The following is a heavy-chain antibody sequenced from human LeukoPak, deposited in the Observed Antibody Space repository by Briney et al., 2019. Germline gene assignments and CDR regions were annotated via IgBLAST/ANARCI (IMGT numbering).Heavy chain of an antibody. V-gene: IGHV3-7*01. D-gene: IGHD6-19*01. CDR3: ARDTSPSSSSSYFDAFDM. CDR1: GFTVSNDW. J-gene: IGHJ3*02. CDR2: INKDGSKK. Sequence: GGSLRLSCASPGFTVSNDWMTWVRQAQGKGLEWVANINKDGSKKNYVDSVKGRFTISRDNSKNSLFLQMNSLRAEDTAIYYCARDTSPSSSSSYFDAFDMWGQGTMVTVSS.